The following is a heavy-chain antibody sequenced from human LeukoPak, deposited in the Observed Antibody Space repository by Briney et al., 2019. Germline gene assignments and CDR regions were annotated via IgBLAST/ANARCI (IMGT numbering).Heavy chain of an antibody. Sequence: PGGSLRLSCAASGFTFSNYWMNWVRQAPGKGPEWVANIKQDGSEKNYVDSVKGRFTISRDNAKNSLYLQIESLRDEDTAVYYCVTMGRWGQGTLVTVSS. V-gene: IGHV3-7*01. CDR2: IKQDGSEK. CDR3: VTMGR. J-gene: IGHJ4*02. CDR1: GFTFSNYW.